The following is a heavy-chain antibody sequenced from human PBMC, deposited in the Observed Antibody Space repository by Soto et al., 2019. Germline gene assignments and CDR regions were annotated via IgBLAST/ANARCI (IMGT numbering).Heavy chain of an antibody. V-gene: IGHV5-10-1*01. CDR1: GYSFTSYW. Sequence: PGESLKISCQGSGYSFTSYWIHWVRQMPGKGLEWMGRIDPSDSYTNYSPSFQGHVTISADKSISTAYLQWSSLKASDTAMYYCARLGDFWSGSTPQADYGMDVWGQGTTVTVSS. D-gene: IGHD3-3*01. CDR3: ARLGDFWSGSTPQADYGMDV. J-gene: IGHJ6*02. CDR2: IDPSDSYT.